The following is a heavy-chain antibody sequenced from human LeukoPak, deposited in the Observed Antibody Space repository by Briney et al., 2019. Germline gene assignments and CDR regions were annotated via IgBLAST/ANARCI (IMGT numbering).Heavy chain of an antibody. V-gene: IGHV3-66*01. CDR3: ARESYYDILTGYPY. Sequence: GGSLRLSCAASGFTVSSNYMSWVRQAPGKGLEWVSVVYSGGSTYYADSVKGRFTISRDNSKNTLYLQMNSLRAEDTAVYYCARESYYDILTGYPYWGQGTLVTVSS. J-gene: IGHJ4*02. D-gene: IGHD3-9*01. CDR1: GFTVSSNY. CDR2: VYSGGST.